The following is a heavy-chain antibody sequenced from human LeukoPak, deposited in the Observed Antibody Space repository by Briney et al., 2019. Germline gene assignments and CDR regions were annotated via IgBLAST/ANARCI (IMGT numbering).Heavy chain of an antibody. CDR2: ISHSGGT. J-gene: IGHJ4*02. CDR1: GGSISSGDYY. Sequence: SETLSLTCTVSGGSISSGDYYWSWIRQPPGKGLEWIAYISHSGGTYYNPSLKSRVTISVDTSKNQFSLKLSSVTAADTAVYYCARDYGGPFDYWGQGTLVTVSS. CDR3: ARDYGGPFDY. D-gene: IGHD4-23*01. V-gene: IGHV4-30-4*02.